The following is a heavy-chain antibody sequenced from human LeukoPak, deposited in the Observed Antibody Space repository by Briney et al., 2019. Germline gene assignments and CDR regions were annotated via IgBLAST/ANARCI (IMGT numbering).Heavy chain of an antibody. J-gene: IGHJ4*02. D-gene: IGHD5-24*01. CDR1: GGTFSDYS. Sequence: SVKVSCKASGGTFSDYSISWVRQAPGQGFQWMGRIIPIVNMVDYAKRFQGRVTIIADKSTSTAHMELSSLRSENTAVYYCARGDGYNGFRYWGQGTLVTVSS. CDR2: IIPIVNMV. CDR3: ARGDGYNGFRY. V-gene: IGHV1-69*02.